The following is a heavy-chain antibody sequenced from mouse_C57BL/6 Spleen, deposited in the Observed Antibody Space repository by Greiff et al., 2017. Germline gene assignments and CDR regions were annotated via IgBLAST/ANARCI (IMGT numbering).Heavy chain of an antibody. CDR3: ARYPYYYGSSYAMDY. D-gene: IGHD1-1*01. J-gene: IGHJ4*01. CDR2: IYPGDGDT. V-gene: IGHV1-82*01. CDR1: GYAFSSSW. Sequence: QVQLQQSGPELVKPGASVKISCKASGYAFSSSWMNWVKQRPGTGLEWIGRIYPGDGDTNYNGKFKGKATLTADKSSSTAYMQLSSLTSEDSAVYFCARYPYYYGSSYAMDYWGQGTSVTVSS.